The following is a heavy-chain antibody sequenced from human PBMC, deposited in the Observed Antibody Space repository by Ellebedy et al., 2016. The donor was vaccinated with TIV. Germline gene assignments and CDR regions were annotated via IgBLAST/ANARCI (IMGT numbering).Heavy chain of an antibody. CDR2: INHSGST. CDR3: ARALNYGDYFFDY. CDR1: GGSFSGYY. Sequence: SETLSLXXAVYGGSFSGYYWSWIRQPPGKGLEWIGEINHSGSTNYNPSLKSRVTISADTSKNQFSLKLSSVTAADTAVYYCARALNYGDYFFDYWGQGTLVTVSS. D-gene: IGHD4-17*01. J-gene: IGHJ4*02. V-gene: IGHV4-34*01.